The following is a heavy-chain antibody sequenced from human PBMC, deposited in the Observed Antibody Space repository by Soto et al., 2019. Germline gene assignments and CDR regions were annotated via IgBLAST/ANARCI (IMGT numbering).Heavy chain of an antibody. Sequence: SETLSITRPVSCGSISPYYWSWIRQTPGKGLEWIAYIYYSGSTNYNPSLKSRVTISVDTSKHQCSLKLSSVTAADTAVYYCARASYYSDSLSYFLASSGQRTLVPVSS. CDR2: IYYSGST. J-gene: IGHJ4*02. CDR3: ARASYYSDSLSYFLAS. CDR1: CGSISPYY. D-gene: IGHD3-22*01. V-gene: IGHV4-59*01.